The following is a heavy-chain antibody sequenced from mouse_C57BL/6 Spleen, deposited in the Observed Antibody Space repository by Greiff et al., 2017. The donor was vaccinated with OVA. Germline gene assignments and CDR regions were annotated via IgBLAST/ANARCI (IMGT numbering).Heavy chain of an antibody. CDR2: INPGSGGT. Sequence: QVQLKESGAELVRPGTSVKVSCKASGYAFTNYLIEWVKQRPGQGLEWIGVINPGSGGTNYNEKFKGKATLTADKSSSTAYMQLSSLTSEDSAVYFCARKDYGSTPWYFDVWGTGTTVTVSS. CDR1: GYAFTNYL. CDR3: ARKDYGSTPWYFDV. D-gene: IGHD1-1*01. J-gene: IGHJ1*03. V-gene: IGHV1-54*01.